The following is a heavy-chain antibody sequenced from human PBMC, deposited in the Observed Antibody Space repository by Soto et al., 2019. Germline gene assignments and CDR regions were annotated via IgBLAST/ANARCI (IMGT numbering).Heavy chain of an antibody. V-gene: IGHV1-69*08. CDR1: GGTFSSYT. CDR2: IIPILGST. Sequence: SVKVSCKASGGTFSSYTISWVRQAPGQGLEWMGRIIPILGSTSYAQKFQGRVTMTRDTSTSTVYMELSSLRSEDTAVYYCARGGYITIFGVALPHAFDIWGQGTMVTVSS. D-gene: IGHD3-3*01. J-gene: IGHJ3*02. CDR3: ARGGYITIFGVALPHAFDI.